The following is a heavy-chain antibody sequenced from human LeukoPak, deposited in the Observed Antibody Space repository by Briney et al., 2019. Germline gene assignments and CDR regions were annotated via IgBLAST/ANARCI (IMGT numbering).Heavy chain of an antibody. J-gene: IGHJ3*02. CDR1: GGSISSYY. Sequence: SETLSLTCTVSGGSISSYYWSWIRQPAGKGLEWIGRIYTSGSTNYNPSLKSRVTMSVDTSKSQLSLKLSSVTAADTAVYYCARRLGYSTDAFDIWGQGTMVTVSS. CDR3: ARRLGYSTDAFDI. CDR2: IYTSGST. D-gene: IGHD6-13*01. V-gene: IGHV4-4*07.